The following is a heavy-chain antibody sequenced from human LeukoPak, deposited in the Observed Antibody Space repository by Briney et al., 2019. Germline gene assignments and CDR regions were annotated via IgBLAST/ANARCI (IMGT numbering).Heavy chain of an antibody. J-gene: IGHJ3*02. CDR3: ARDRDPAEDAFDI. V-gene: IGHV4-59*01. D-gene: IGHD3-10*01. CDR2: IYYSGST. Sequence: SETLSLTCTVFGGSISSYYWSWIRQPPGKGLEWIGYIYYSGSTNYNPSLKSRVTISVDTSKNQFSLKLSSVTAADTAVYYCARDRDPAEDAFDIWGQGTMVTVSS. CDR1: GGSISSYY.